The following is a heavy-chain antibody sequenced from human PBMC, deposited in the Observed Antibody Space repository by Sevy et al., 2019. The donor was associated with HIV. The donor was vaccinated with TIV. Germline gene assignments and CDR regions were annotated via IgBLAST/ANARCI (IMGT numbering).Heavy chain of an antibody. CDR1: GYTFTSYG. Sequence: ASVKVSCKASGYTFTSYGISWVRQAPGQGLEWMGWISAYNGNTNYAQKLQGRVTMTTDTSTSTAYMELWSLRSDDTAVYYCARASYYYDSSGYANWFDPWGQGTLVTVSS. V-gene: IGHV1-18*04. CDR3: ARASYYYDSSGYANWFDP. CDR2: ISAYNGNT. D-gene: IGHD3-22*01. J-gene: IGHJ5*02.